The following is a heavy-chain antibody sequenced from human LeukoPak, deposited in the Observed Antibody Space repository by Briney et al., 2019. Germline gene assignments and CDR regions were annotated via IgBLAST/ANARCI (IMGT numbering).Heavy chain of an antibody. J-gene: IGHJ4*02. CDR2: IWYDGSNK. CDR1: GFTFSSYG. Sequence: GGSLRLSCAASGFTFSSYGMHWVRQAPGKGLEWVAVIWYDGSNKYYADSVKGRFTISRDNSKNTLYLQMNSLRAEDTAVYYCASLIAAAGTGFDYWGQGTLVTVSS. V-gene: IGHV3-33*01. CDR3: ASLIAAAGTGFDY. D-gene: IGHD6-13*01.